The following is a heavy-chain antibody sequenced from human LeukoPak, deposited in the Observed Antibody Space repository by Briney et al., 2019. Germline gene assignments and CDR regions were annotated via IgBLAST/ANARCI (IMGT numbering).Heavy chain of an antibody. J-gene: IGHJ4*02. Sequence: SETLSLTXTVSGGSISSSSYYWGWIRQPPGKGLEWIGSIYYSGSPYYNPSLKSRVTISVDTSKNQFSLKLSSVTAADTAVYYCASGISYYYDSSGYYPFDYWGQGTLVTVSS. CDR2: IYYSGSP. CDR3: ASGISYYYDSSGYYPFDY. D-gene: IGHD3-22*01. V-gene: IGHV4-39*01. CDR1: GGSISSSSYY.